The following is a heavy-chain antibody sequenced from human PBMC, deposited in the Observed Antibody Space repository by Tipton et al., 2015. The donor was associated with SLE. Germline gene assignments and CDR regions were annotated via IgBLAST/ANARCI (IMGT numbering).Heavy chain of an antibody. J-gene: IGHJ5*02. CDR1: GFTFSSYG. CDR2: IRYDGSNK. CDR3: AKDLVVVVVAATPLWFDP. V-gene: IGHV3-30*02. Sequence: SGFTFSSYGMHWVRQAPGKGLEWVAFIRYDGSNKYYADSVKGRFTISRDNSKNTLYLQMNSLRAEDTAVYYCAKDLVVVVVAATPLWFDPWGQGTLVTASS. D-gene: IGHD2-15*01.